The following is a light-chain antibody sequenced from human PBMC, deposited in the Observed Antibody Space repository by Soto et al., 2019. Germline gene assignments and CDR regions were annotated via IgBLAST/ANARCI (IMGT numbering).Light chain of an antibody. V-gene: IGKV3-15*01. CDR1: QSVSSN. CDR3: QQYNNWPPWT. J-gene: IGKJ1*01. Sequence: EIVMTQSPSTLSVSPGDRAALSYTASQSVSSNLAWYQKKPAQAPRLIXYGASTRATGIPARFSGSGSGTELTLTISSLQSEDFAVYYCQQYNNWPPWTFGQGTKVDIK. CDR2: GAS.